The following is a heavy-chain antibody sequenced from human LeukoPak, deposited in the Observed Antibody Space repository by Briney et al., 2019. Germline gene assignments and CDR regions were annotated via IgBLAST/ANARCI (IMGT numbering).Heavy chain of an antibody. CDR3: ARGARGYYDSSGYGQFDY. D-gene: IGHD3-22*01. V-gene: IGHV1-69*04. J-gene: IGHJ4*02. Sequence: SVKVSCKASGGTFSSYAISWVRQAPGQGLEWMGRIIPILGIANYAQKFQGRVTITADKSTSTAYMGLSSLRSEDTAVYYCARGARGYYDSSGYGQFDYWGQGTLVTVSS. CDR2: IIPILGIA. CDR1: GGTFSSYA.